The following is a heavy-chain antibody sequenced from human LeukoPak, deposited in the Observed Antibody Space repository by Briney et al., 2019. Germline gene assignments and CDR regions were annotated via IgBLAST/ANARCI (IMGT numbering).Heavy chain of an antibody. CDR3: AKDQGWFGESVYYGMDV. CDR2: ISSSSSYI. Sequence: PGGSLRLSCAASGFTFSSYSMNWVRQAPGKGLEWVSSISSSSSYIYYADSVKGRFTISRDNAKNSLYLQMNSLRAEDTAVYYCAKDQGWFGESVYYGMDVWGQGTTVTVSS. J-gene: IGHJ6*02. CDR1: GFTFSSYS. V-gene: IGHV3-21*04. D-gene: IGHD3-10*01.